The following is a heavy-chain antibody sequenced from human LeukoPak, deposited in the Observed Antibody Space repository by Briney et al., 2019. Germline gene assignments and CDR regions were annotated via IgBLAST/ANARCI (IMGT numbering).Heavy chain of an antibody. CDR3: ARREYDFWSGLYWFDP. J-gene: IGHJ5*02. D-gene: IGHD3-3*01. Sequence: SETLSLTCAVYGGSFSGYYWSWIRQPPGKGLEWIGEIDHSGRTNSNASLKSRVTISVDTSKNQFSLRLTSVTAADTAVYYCARREYDFWSGLYWFDPWGQGTLVTVSS. V-gene: IGHV4-34*01. CDR2: IDHSGRT. CDR1: GGSFSGYY.